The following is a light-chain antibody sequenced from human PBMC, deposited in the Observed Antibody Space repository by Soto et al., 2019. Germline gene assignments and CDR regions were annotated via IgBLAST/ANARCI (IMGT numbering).Light chain of an antibody. CDR2: DVS. V-gene: IGLV2-14*01. CDR3: NSYTSSSSYV. Sequence: QSVLTQPASVSGSPGQSITISCTGTSSDVGAYQYVSWYQQYPGKTPKLMIYDVSNRPSGVSNRFSGSKFGNTASLTISGLQAEDEADYYCNSYTSSSSYVFGTGTKVTVL. J-gene: IGLJ1*01. CDR1: SSDVGAYQY.